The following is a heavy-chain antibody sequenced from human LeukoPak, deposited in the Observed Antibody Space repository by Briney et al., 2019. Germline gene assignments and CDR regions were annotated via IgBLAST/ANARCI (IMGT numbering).Heavy chain of an antibody. CDR3: ARTPDGADY. CDR2: IKQDGTEI. Sequence: GGSLRLSCAASGFTFSNYNMTWFRQAPGKGLEWVANIKQDGTEIFYVDSVRGRFIISRDNAENSLYLQMNSLRVEDTAVYYCARTPDGADYWGQGTLVTVSS. CDR1: GFTFSNYN. D-gene: IGHD3-10*01. J-gene: IGHJ4*02. V-gene: IGHV3-7*01.